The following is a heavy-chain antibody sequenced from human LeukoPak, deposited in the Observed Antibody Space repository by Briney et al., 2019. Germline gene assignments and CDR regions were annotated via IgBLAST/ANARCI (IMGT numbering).Heavy chain of an antibody. J-gene: IGHJ4*02. V-gene: IGHV3-21*01. D-gene: IGHD6-19*01. CDR3: ARGKEPVAGSLSHFDY. Sequence: GGSLRLSCAASGFTFSSYGMHWVRQAPGKGLEWVSSISSRSSYIDYADSLKGRFTISRDNAKNSLYLQMNSLRAEDTAVYYCARGKEPVAGSLSHFDYWGQGTLVTVSS. CDR2: ISSRSSYI. CDR1: GFTFSSYG.